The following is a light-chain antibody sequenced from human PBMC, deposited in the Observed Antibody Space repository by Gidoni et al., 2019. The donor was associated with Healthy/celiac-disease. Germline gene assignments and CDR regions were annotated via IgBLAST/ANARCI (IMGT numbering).Light chain of an antibody. J-gene: IGLJ2*01. Sequence: SYELTQPPTVSVSPGKTASITCSGDKLGDKYACWYQQKPGQSPVLVIYQDSKRLSGIPERFSGSNSGNTATLTISGTQAMDEADYYCQAWDSSTAVVFGGGTKLTVL. V-gene: IGLV3-1*01. CDR2: QDS. CDR1: KLGDKY. CDR3: QAWDSSTAVV.